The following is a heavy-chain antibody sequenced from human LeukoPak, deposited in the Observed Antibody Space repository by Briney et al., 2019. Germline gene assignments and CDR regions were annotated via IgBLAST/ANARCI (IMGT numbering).Heavy chain of an antibody. CDR2: VYYSGST. J-gene: IGHJ2*01. CDR3: ARVRGIAVAGTWYFDL. CDR1: GGSFSGYY. D-gene: IGHD6-19*01. V-gene: IGHV4-59*08. Sequence: SETLSLTCAVYGGSFSGYYWSWIRQPPGKGLEWIGNVYYSGSTDSNPSLKSRVTMSVDTSKNQFSLKLSSVTAADTAVYYCARVRGIAVAGTWYFDLWGRGTLVTVSS.